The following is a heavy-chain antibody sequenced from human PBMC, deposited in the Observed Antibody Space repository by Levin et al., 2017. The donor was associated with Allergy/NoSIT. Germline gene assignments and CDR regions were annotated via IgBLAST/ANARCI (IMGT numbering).Heavy chain of an antibody. V-gene: IGHV1-8*01. D-gene: IGHD1-1*01. J-gene: IGHJ4*02. Sequence: GESLKISCKASGYTFTSYDINWVRQATGQGLEWMGWMNPNSGNTGYAQKFQGRVTMTRNTSISTSYMELSSLRSEDTAVYYCARVRRYTSTNPKYYFDYWGQGTLVTVSS. CDR3: ARVRRYTSTNPKYYFDY. CDR1: GYTFTSYD. CDR2: MNPNSGNT.